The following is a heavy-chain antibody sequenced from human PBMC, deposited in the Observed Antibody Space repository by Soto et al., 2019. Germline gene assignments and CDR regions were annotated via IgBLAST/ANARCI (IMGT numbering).Heavy chain of an antibody. CDR3: AKSPYFDFWSGYRPNACYMDV. J-gene: IGHJ6*03. V-gene: IGHV3-23*01. Sequence: PGGSLRLSCAASGFTFSSYAMSWVRQAPGKGLEWVSAISGSGGSTYYADSVKRRFTISRDNSKNTLYLQMNSLRAEDTAVYYCAKSPYFDFWSGYRPNACYMDVWGKGTTVTVS. CDR1: GFTFSSYA. D-gene: IGHD3-3*01. CDR2: ISGSGGST.